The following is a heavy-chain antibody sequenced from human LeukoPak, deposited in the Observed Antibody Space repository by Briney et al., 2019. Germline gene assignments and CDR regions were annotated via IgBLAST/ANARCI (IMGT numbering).Heavy chain of an antibody. CDR3: ARDNDYDLHY. CDR2: IYSGGST. V-gene: IGHV3-66*01. J-gene: IGHJ4*02. CDR1: GFTFGDYA. D-gene: IGHD4/OR15-4a*01. Sequence: GGSLRLSCTASGFTFGDYAMSWVRQAPGKGLEWVSVIYSGGSTYYADSVKGRFTISRDNSRNTLYLQMNSLRAEDTAVYYCARDNDYDLHYWGQGTLVTVSS.